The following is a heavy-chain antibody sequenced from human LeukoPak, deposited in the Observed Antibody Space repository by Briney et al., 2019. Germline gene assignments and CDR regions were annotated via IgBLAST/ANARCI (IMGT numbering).Heavy chain of an antibody. CDR3: ARVGDHFHWYLDL. J-gene: IGHJ2*01. D-gene: IGHD3-10*01. CDR1: GFSFSTYS. Sequence: GGSLRLSCVASGFSFSTYSMNWVRQAPGKGLEWVSILYSGSDTYYADSVKGRFTISRDSSKNILSLQMNNLRAEDTAVYYCARVGDHFHWYLDLWGRGTLVTVSS. CDR2: LYSGSDT. V-gene: IGHV3-53*01.